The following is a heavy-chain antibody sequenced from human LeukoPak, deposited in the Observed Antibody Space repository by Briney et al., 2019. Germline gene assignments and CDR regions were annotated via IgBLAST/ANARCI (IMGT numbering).Heavy chain of an antibody. CDR1: GFTLSDYY. D-gene: IGHD3-22*01. V-gene: IGHV3-11*01. CDR2: ISSSGSTI. Sequence: KPGGSLRLSCAASGFTLSDYYMSWIRQAPGKGLEWVSYISSSGSTIYYADSVKGRFTISRDNAKNSLYLQMNSLRAEDTAVYYCARDRETLDSSGYATFNWGQGTLVTVSS. J-gene: IGHJ4*02. CDR3: ARDRETLDSSGYATFN.